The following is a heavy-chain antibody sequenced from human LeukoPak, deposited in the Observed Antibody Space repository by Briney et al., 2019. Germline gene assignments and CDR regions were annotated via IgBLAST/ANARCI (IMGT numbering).Heavy chain of an antibody. CDR1: GFTFSSYS. J-gene: IGHJ4*02. V-gene: IGHV3-21*01. D-gene: IGHD4-17*01. CDR2: ISSSSSYI. Sequence: GGSLRLSCAASGFTFSSYSMNWVRQAPGKGLEWVSSISSSSSYIYYADSVKGRFTISRDNAKNSLYLQMNSLRAEDTAMYYCANQHDYGDYGSDYWGQGTLVTVSS. CDR3: ANQHDYGDYGSDY.